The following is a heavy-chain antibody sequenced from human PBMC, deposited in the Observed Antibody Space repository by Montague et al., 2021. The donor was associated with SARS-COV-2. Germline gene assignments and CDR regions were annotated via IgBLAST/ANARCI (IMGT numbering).Heavy chain of an antibody. V-gene: IGHV4-59*11. J-gene: IGHJ5*02. CDR2: IYYSGGI. Sequence: SETLSLTCTVSGGSMSDHYWAWIRQPPGKGLEWLAYIYYSGGINSNASLKSRVSMSVDTSKSQFSLKLTSVTAADTAVYYCARAVSVRRAVNWFDPWGQETLVTVSS. CDR3: ARAVSVRRAVNWFDP. D-gene: IGHD3-10*01. CDR1: GGSMSDHY.